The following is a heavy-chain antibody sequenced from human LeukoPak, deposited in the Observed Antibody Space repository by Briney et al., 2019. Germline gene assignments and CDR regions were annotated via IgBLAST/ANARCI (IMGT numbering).Heavy chain of an antibody. D-gene: IGHD5-24*01. Sequence: PSGTLSLTCAVSGGSISSSNWWSWVRQPPGKGLEWIGSIYYSGSTYYNPSLKSRVTISVDTSKNQFSLKLSSVTAADTAVYYCARVDRSTGWLQLDWYFDLWGRGTLVTVSS. CDR2: IYYSGST. V-gene: IGHV4-4*02. J-gene: IGHJ2*01. CDR3: ARVDRSTGWLQLDWYFDL. CDR1: GGSISSSNW.